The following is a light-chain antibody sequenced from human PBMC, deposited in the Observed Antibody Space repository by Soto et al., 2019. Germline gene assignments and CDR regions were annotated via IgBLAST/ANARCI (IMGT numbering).Light chain of an antibody. V-gene: IGKV3-15*01. J-gene: IGKJ1*01. CDR2: GAS. Sequence: DIVMTQSPATLSMSPGGRATLSCRASQSVGDDSAGNQQNTCQAPRLLLFGASTRAIAIASSFSGLGSGKAFTLTVSSLQCEDFALSYRKQYNNWPRTLGQRT. CDR1: QSVGDD. CDR3: KQYNNWPRT.